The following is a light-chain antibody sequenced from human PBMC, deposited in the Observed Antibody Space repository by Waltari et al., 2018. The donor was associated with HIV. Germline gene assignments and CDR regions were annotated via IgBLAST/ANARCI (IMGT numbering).Light chain of an antibody. Sequence: QSALTQPASVSGSPGQSITISCTGTSSDVGSYNLVSWYQHHPGKAPKLRIFEVTKRPSGVSKRFSGSKSGNTASLTISGLQADDEADYYCCSYAGSSAFVFGTGTKVTVL. J-gene: IGLJ1*01. V-gene: IGLV2-23*02. CDR2: EVT. CDR3: CSYAGSSAFV. CDR1: SSDVGSYNL.